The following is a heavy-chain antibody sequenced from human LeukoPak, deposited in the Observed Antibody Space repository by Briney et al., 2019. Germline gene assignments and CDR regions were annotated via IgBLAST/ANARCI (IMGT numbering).Heavy chain of an antibody. D-gene: IGHD3-10*01. CDR2: VTGGGDTR. J-gene: IGHJ4*02. CDR3: AKRGSYFGGFDY. Sequence: GGSLRLSCAASGFTFSNYDMSWVRQAPGKGLEWVSAVTGGGDTRYYADSVKGRFTISRDNSKSTLYLQMNSLRAEDTAVYYCAKRGSYFGGFDYWGQGTLVNVSS. CDR1: GFTFSNYD. V-gene: IGHV3-23*01.